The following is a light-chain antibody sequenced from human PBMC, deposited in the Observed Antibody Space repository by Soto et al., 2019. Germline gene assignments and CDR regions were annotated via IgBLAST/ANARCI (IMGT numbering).Light chain of an antibody. CDR2: SNY. CDR3: AGRDDSLSGLYV. J-gene: IGLJ1*01. Sequence: QSVLTQPPSASGTPGPRVTISCSASSGSLSVDWYQHLPGTAPKLLIYSNYQRPSGVPDRFSGSKSGTSASLVISGLQSEDDADYYCAGRDDSLSGLYVFGTGTKLTVL. V-gene: IGLV1-44*01. CDR1: SGSLS.